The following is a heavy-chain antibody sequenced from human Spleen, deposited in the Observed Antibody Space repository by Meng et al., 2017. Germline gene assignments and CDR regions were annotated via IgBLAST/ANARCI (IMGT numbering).Heavy chain of an antibody. D-gene: IGHD3/OR15-3a*01. CDR3: AKGRTGYTPVDYFDY. V-gene: IGHV3-23*01. J-gene: IGHJ4*02. Sequence: GGSLRLSCAASGFTFSVNWMSWVRQAPGMGLEWVSAISGSGGSTYYADSVKGRFTISRDNSKNTLYLQMNSLRAEDTAVYYCAKGRTGYTPVDYFDYWGQGTLVTVSS. CDR1: GFTFSVNW. CDR2: ISGSGGST.